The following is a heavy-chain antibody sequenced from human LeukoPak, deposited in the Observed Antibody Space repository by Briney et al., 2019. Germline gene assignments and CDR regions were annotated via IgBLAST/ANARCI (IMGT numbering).Heavy chain of an antibody. V-gene: IGHV1-18*01. CDR2: ISVYNGNT. J-gene: IGHJ4*02. CDR3: ARYFGSETYCRTGFDH. CDR1: GYTFTNYG. D-gene: IGHD3-10*01. Sequence: ASVKVSCKASGYTFTNYGITWVRQAPGQGLEWMGWISVYNGNTNSAQKFQGRFTMTTDTSTSTAYMELRSLRFDDTAVYYCARYFGSETYCRTGFDHWGQGILLTVSS.